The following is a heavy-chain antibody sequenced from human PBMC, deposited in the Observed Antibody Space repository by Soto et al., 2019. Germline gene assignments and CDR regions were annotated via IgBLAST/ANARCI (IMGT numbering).Heavy chain of an antibody. D-gene: IGHD6-13*01. CDR3: ARDRGIAADSYFHH. CDR1: GGTFSSYT. J-gene: IGHJ1*01. CDR2: IIPILGIA. Sequence: QVQLVQSGAEVKKPGSSVKVSCKASGGTFSSYTISWVRQAPGQGLEWMGRIIPILGIANYAQKFQGRVTITADKSTSTAYMELSSLRSEDTAVYYCARDRGIAADSYFHHWGQGTLVTVSS. V-gene: IGHV1-69*08.